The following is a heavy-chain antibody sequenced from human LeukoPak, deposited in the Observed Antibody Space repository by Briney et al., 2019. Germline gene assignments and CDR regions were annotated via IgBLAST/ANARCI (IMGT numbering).Heavy chain of an antibody. J-gene: IGHJ4*02. CDR1: GFTFTSHG. CDR3: AKAPVTSCRGAYCYPFDS. D-gene: IGHD2-21*01. Sequence: GGSLRLSCAASGFTFTSHGMNWVRQAPGKGLEWVSGISSSGDITYHADSVRGRFTISRDNSKNTLYLQMNSLRAEDAAVYFCAKAPVTSCRGAYCYPFDSWGQGTLVTVSS. V-gene: IGHV3-23*01. CDR2: ISSSGDIT.